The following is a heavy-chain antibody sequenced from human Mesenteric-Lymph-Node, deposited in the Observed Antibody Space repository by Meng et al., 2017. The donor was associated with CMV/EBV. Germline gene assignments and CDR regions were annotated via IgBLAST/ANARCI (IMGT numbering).Heavy chain of an antibody. J-gene: IGHJ6*02. V-gene: IGHV3-30*12. CDR3: ARVYDYLWGTNYYYYYGMDV. CDR1: AFTFSGYE. D-gene: IGHD3-16*01. Sequence: GESLKISCEASAFTFSGYEMHWVRQAPGKGPEWVAVISHDGSNQYYAESVRGRFTISRDNAKNTLYLQMNGLRAEDTAVYYCARVYDYLWGTNYYYYYGMDVWGQGTTVTVSS. CDR2: ISHDGSNQ.